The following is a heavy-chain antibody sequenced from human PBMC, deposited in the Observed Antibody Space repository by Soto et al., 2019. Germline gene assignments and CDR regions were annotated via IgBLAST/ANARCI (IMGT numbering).Heavy chain of an antibody. Sequence: QVQVVQSGDEVKKPGASVKVSCKASGYTFTNYGFSWVRQAPGQGLEWMGWISGYNGNTKYAEKFQGRVTMTTDTSTSTAHMELRSLRSDDTAVYYCAREGQAPYYDYVMDFWGQGTAVTVSS. J-gene: IGHJ6*02. V-gene: IGHV1-18*01. CDR2: ISGYNGNT. CDR1: GYTFTNYG. CDR3: AREGQAPYYDYVMDF.